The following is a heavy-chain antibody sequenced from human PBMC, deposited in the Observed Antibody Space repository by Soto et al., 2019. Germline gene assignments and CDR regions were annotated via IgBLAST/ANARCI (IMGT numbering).Heavy chain of an antibody. CDR3: AKGGYCSSTSCGNFDY. V-gene: IGHV3-23*01. Sequence: GGSLRLSCAASGFTLRSYAMSWVRQAPGKELEWVSAISVGDGTTSYADSVKGRFTISRDNSKNTLYLQMHIMRAEDTAVYYCAKGGYCSSTSCGNFDYWGQGILVTVSS. CDR1: GFTLRSYA. D-gene: IGHD2-2*01. J-gene: IGHJ4*02. CDR2: ISVGDGTT.